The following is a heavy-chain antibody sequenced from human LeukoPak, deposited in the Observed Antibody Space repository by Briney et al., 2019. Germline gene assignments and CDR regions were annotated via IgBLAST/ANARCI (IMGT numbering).Heavy chain of an antibody. CDR3: AKDRGKGHSYGQDEIFRDEFDY. J-gene: IGHJ4*02. CDR1: GFSFSSYG. Sequence: PGGSLRLSCAASGFSFSSYGMHWVRQAPGKGLEWVAVISYDGSNKYYADSVKGRFTISRDNSKNTLYLQMNSLRAEDTAVYYCAKDRGKGHSYGQDEIFRDEFDYWGQGTLVTVSS. D-gene: IGHD5-18*01. CDR2: ISYDGSNK. V-gene: IGHV3-30*18.